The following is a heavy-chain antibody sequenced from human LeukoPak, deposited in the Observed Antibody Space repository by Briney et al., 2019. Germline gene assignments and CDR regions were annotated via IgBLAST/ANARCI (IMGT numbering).Heavy chain of an antibody. CDR3: AKDLDTMVRGVNVY. CDR2: INGSGDST. Sequence: GGSLRLSCVASGLTFSSYAMSWVRQAPGKGLEWVSVINGSGDSTNYADSVKGRFTISIDNSKNTLYLQMNSLRAEDTAVYYCAKDLDTMVRGVNVYWGQGTLVTVAS. J-gene: IGHJ4*02. V-gene: IGHV3-23*01. D-gene: IGHD3-10*01. CDR1: GLTFSSYA.